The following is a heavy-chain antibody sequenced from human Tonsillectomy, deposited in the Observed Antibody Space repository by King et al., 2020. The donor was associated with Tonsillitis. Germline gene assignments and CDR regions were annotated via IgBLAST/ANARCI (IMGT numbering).Heavy chain of an antibody. CDR3: AKFRWRRSLDGFDY. CDR1: GFTFSSYA. D-gene: IGHD5-12*01. Sequence: VQLVESGGGLVQPGGSLRLSCAASGFTFSSYAMSWVRQAPGKGLEWVSAIRGSGDGTYYADSVKGRFTISRDNSKNTLFLQMNSLRAEDTAVYYCAKFRWRRSLDGFDYWGQGTLLTVSS. V-gene: IGHV3-23*04. CDR2: IRGSGDGT. J-gene: IGHJ4*02.